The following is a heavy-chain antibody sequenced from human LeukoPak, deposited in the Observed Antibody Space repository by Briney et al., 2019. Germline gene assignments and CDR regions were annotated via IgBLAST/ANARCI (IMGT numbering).Heavy chain of an antibody. D-gene: IGHD2-2*01. J-gene: IGHJ5*02. CDR1: GYTFTSYA. CDR2: INTNTGNP. Sequence: GASVKVSCKASGYTFTSYAMNWVRQAPGQGLEWMGWINTNTGNPTYAQGFTGRFVFSLDTSVSTAYLQISSLKAEDTAVYYCARAARWGPDIVVVPAAMRPWFDPWGQGTLVTVSS. CDR3: ARAARWGPDIVVVPAAMRPWFDP. V-gene: IGHV7-4-1*02.